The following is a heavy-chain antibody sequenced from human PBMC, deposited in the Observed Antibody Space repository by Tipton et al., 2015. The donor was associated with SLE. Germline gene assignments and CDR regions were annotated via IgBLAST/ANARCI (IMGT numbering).Heavy chain of an antibody. D-gene: IGHD6-13*01. Sequence: TLSLTCTVSSDSVSSDDYYWGWIRQPPGKGLEWIGSIYYSGSTYYNPSLKSRVTISVDTSKNQFSLKLSSVTAADTAVYYCARHIPGGSSWHYYYYYGMDVWGQGTTVTVSS. CDR3: ARHIPGGSSWHYYYYYGMDV. J-gene: IGHJ6*02. CDR1: SDSVSSDDYY. V-gene: IGHV4-39*07. CDR2: IYYSGST.